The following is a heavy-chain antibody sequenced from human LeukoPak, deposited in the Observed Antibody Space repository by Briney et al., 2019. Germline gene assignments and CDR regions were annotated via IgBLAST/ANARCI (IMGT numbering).Heavy chain of an antibody. J-gene: IGHJ4*02. V-gene: IGHV3-74*01. D-gene: IGHD3-22*01. Sequence: PGGSLRLSCAASGFTFSDYQMHWVRHGPGKGLVWVSRMNTDGSNTNYADFVKGRFSISRDNAKNMLYLQMNSVGAEDTAVYHCAREGRTTSDGIGYINYFAFWGQGTLVTVSS. CDR2: MNTDGSNT. CDR3: AREGRTTSDGIGYINYFAF. CDR1: GFTFSDYQ.